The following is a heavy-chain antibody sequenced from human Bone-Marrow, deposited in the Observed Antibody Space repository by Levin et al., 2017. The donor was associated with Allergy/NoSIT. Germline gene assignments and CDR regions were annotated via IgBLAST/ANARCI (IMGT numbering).Heavy chain of an antibody. CDR2: IYYSGST. CDR3: ASLGYCSGGSCLFFDY. V-gene: IGHV4-30-4*01. Sequence: SQTLSLPCTVSGGSISSGDYYWSWIRQPPGKGLEWIGYIYYSGSTYYNPSLKSRVTISVDTSKNQFSLKLSSVTAADTAVYYCASLGYCSGGSCLFFDYWGQGTLVTVSS. D-gene: IGHD2-15*01. J-gene: IGHJ4*02. CDR1: GGSISSGDYY.